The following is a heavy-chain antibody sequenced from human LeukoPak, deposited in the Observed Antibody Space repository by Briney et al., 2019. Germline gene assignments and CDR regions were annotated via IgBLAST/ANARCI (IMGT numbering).Heavy chain of an antibody. CDR3: AKDNGFWSGYYYFDY. D-gene: IGHD3-3*01. V-gene: IGHV3-33*06. Sequence: PGRSLRLSCAASGFTFSSYGMHWVRQAPGKGLEWVAVIWYDGSNKYYADSVKGRFTISRDNSKNTLYLQMNSLRAEDTAVYYCAKDNGFWSGYYYFDYWGQGTLVTVSS. J-gene: IGHJ4*02. CDR1: GFTFSSYG. CDR2: IWYDGSNK.